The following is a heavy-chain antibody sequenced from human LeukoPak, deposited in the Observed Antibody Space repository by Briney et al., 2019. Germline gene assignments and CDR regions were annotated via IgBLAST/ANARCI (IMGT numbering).Heavy chain of an antibody. D-gene: IGHD2-2*01. CDR1: GFTFSSYA. Sequence: GGSLRLSCAASGFTFSSYAMSWVRQAPGKGLEWVSSISSSSSYIYYADSVKGRFTISRDNAKNSLYLQMNSLRAEDTAVYYCARVGYCSSTSCYWRAFDYWGQGTLVTVSS. V-gene: IGHV3-21*01. CDR2: ISSSSSYI. CDR3: ARVGYCSSTSCYWRAFDY. J-gene: IGHJ4*02.